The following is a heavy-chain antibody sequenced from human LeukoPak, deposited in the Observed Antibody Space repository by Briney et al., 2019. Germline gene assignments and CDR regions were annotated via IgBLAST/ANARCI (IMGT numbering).Heavy chain of an antibody. D-gene: IGHD3-3*01. CDR2: IKHDGSEK. CDR1: GFIFTGYF. Sequence: GGSLRLSCAASGFIFTGYFMSWVRQAPGKGLEWVASIKHDGSEKYYVDSVRGRFTISRDDTKNLLYLQMSSLRAEDTAVYYCATDRGWRTSGYYLYYFEYWGQGTLVTFSS. CDR3: ATDRGWRTSGYYLYYFEY. J-gene: IGHJ4*02. V-gene: IGHV3-7*01.